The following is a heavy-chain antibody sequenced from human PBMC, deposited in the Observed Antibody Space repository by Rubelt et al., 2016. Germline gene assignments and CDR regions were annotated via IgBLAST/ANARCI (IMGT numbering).Heavy chain of an antibody. CDR3: ARLNYDILTGYRNWFDP. D-gene: IGHD3-9*01. CDR2: SSYSGST. V-gene: IGHV4-59*01. Sequence: GGSISSYYWSWIRQPPGKGLEWIGYSSYSGSTNYNPSLKSRVTISVDTSKNQFSLKLSSVTAADTAVYYCARLNYDILTGYRNWFDPWGQGTLVTVSS. J-gene: IGHJ5*02. CDR1: GGSISSYY.